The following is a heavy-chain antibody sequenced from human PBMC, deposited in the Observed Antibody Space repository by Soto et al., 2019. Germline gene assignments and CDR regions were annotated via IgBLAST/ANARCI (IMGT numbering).Heavy chain of an antibody. Sequence: KQSQTLSLTCAISGDSVSSNSAAWNWIRQSPSRGLEWLGRTYYRSKWYNDYAVSVKSRITINPDTSKNQFSLQLNSVTPEDTAVYYCARTIYYDSSGYYLDAFDIWGQGTMVTVSS. V-gene: IGHV6-1*01. CDR1: GDSVSSNSAA. D-gene: IGHD3-22*01. CDR3: ARTIYYDSSGYYLDAFDI. J-gene: IGHJ3*02. CDR2: TYYRSKWYN.